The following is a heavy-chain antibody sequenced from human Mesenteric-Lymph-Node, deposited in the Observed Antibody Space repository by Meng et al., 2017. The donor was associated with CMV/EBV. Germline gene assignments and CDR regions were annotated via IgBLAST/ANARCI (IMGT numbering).Heavy chain of an antibody. J-gene: IGHJ4*02. D-gene: IGHD4-17*01. CDR3: ARYYGHSFDY. CDR2: IYFSGTT. Sequence: CAVSGGAISSDSYRWGWSRQPPGKGMEWIGSIYFSGTTYYTPSLKNRVTMSVDTSRNQFSLQLNSVTATDTSVYYCARYYGHSFDYWGQGTLVTVSS. CDR1: GGAISSDSYR. V-gene: IGHV4-39*01.